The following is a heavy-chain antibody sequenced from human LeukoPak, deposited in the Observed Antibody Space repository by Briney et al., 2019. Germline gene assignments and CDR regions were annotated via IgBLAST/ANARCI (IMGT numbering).Heavy chain of an antibody. CDR3: ARGQVPAARGYNWFDP. D-gene: IGHD2-2*01. CDR1: GWSFNDYY. V-gene: IGHV4-34*01. CDR2: IYARGDT. J-gene: IGHJ5*02. Sequence: PSDTLSLTCAVYGWSFNDYYWNWIRQPPGKGLEWIGEIYARGDTNYNPSLKSRVNISVDTSKKQFSLRLTSMIAADTALYYCARGQVPAARGYNWFDPWGQGTLVSVSS.